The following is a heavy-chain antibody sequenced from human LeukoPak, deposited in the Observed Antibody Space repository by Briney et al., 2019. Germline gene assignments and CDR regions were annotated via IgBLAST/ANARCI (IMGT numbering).Heavy chain of an antibody. CDR2: IYHSGNT. J-gene: IGHJ4*02. V-gene: IGHV4-38-2*02. CDR3: ARVNDGSGSYDY. D-gene: IGHD3-10*01. Sequence: SETLSLTCTVSGYSISTGYYWGWIRQPPGKGLEWIGSIYHSGNTYYNPSLKSRVTISLDTSNNHFSLKLSSVTAADTAVYYCARVNDGSGSYDYWGQGTLVTVSS. CDR1: GYSISTGYY.